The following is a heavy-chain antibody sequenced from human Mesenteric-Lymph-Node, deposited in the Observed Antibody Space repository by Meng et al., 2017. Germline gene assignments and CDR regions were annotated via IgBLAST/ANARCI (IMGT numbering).Heavy chain of an antibody. CDR1: GFTFSSYA. J-gene: IGHJ6*02. Sequence: GGSLRLSCAASGFTFSSYAMHWVRQAPGKGLEYVSAISSNGGSTYYADSVKGRFTISRDNAKHTLYLQMNSLRAEDTAVYYCAREGGLKYCSGGSCYSNYYYGMDVWGQGTTVTVSS. CDR2: ISSNGGST. V-gene: IGHV3-64*04. D-gene: IGHD2-15*01. CDR3: AREGGLKYCSGGSCYSNYYYGMDV.